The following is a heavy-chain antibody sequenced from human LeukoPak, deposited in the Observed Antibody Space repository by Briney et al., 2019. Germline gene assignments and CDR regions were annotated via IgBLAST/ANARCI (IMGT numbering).Heavy chain of an antibody. CDR3: AKTPQGGHYYDSSGYSGYFDY. D-gene: IGHD3-22*01. CDR2: ISYDGSNK. Sequence: GGSLRLSCAASGFTFSSYAMSWVRQAPGKGLEWVAVISYDGSNKYYADSVKGRFTISRDNSKNTLYLQMNSLRAEDTAVYYCAKTPQGGHYYDSSGYSGYFDYWGQGTLVTVSS. CDR1: GFTFSSYA. J-gene: IGHJ4*02. V-gene: IGHV3-30*18.